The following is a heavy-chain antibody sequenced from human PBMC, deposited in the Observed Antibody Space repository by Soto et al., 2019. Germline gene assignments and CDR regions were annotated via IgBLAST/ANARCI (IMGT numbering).Heavy chain of an antibody. CDR1: GYTFTSYY. V-gene: IGHV1-46*01. D-gene: IGHD2-15*01. CDR2: INPGGGST. J-gene: IGHJ5*02. CDR3: ARTTRGYCSGGSCYAGKKNWFDP. Sequence: ASVKVSCKASGYTFTSYYMHWVRQAPGQGLEWMGIINPGGGSTSYAQKFQGRVTMTRDTSTSTVYMELSSLRSEDTAVYYCARTTRGYCSGGSCYAGKKNWFDPWGQGTLVTVSS.